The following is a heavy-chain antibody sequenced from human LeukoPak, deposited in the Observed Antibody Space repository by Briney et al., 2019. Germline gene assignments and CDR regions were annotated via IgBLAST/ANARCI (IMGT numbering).Heavy chain of an antibody. CDR3: GRTAAIEGGYYYYYMDV. D-gene: IGHD2-2*02. V-gene: IGHV4-30-4*08. CDR2: IYYSGST. Sequence: SETLSLTCTVSGGSISSGDYYWSWIRQPPGKGLEWIGYIYYSGSTYYNPSLKSRVTISVDTSKNQFSLKLSSVTAADTAVYYFGRTAAIEGGYYYYYMDVWGKGTTVTVSS. J-gene: IGHJ6*03. CDR1: GGSISSGDYY.